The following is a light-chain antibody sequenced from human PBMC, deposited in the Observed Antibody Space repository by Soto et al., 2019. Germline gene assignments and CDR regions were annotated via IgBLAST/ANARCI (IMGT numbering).Light chain of an antibody. V-gene: IGKV3-20*01. J-gene: IGKJ1*01. CDR2: GAS. CDR3: QQYGSSPRT. Sequence: EIVLTQSPGTLSLSPGERATLSCRASQSVSSNYLAWYQQKPGQAPRLLIYGASSRATGIPDRFSGSGSGTDFTLTISRLEPEDFEVYSCQQYGSSPRTFGQGTKVEIK. CDR1: QSVSSNY.